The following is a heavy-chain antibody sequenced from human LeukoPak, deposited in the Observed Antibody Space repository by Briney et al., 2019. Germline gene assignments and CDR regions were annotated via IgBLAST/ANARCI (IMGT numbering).Heavy chain of an antibody. CDR2: FDPEDGET. V-gene: IGHV1-24*01. CDR3: ATAGGITPLGAVAFDI. Sequence: ASVKVSCKVSGYTLTELSMHWVRQAPGKGLEWMGGFDPEDGETIYAQKFQGRVTMTEDTSTDTAYMELSSLRSEDTAVYYCATAGGITPLGAVAFDIWGQGTMVTVSS. J-gene: IGHJ3*02. D-gene: IGHD3-10*01. CDR1: GYTLTELS.